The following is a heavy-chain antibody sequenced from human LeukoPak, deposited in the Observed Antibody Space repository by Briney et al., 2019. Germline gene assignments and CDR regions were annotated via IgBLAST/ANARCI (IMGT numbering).Heavy chain of an antibody. D-gene: IGHD1-1*01. CDR1: GFTFNSYW. J-gene: IGHJ6*02. Sequence: GGSLRLSCAASGFTFNSYWIHWVRQVPGEGLVWVSRINNDGSSASYVDSVKGRFTISRDNAKNTLFLQMNSLRAEDTAVYYCARRGTGHGMDVWGQGTTVIVSS. CDR3: ARRGTGHGMDV. V-gene: IGHV3-74*01. CDR2: INNDGSSA.